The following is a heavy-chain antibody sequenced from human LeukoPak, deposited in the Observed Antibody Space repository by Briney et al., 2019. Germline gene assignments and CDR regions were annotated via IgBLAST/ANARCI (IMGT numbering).Heavy chain of an antibody. CDR1: GGSFSGYY. CDR3: ARGGGNYAYYYYYMDV. CDR2: INHSGST. D-gene: IGHD1-7*01. Sequence: SETLSLTCAVYGGSFSGYYWSWIRQPPGKGLEWIGEINHSGSTNYNPSLKSRVTISVDTSKNQFSLKLSSVTAADTAVYYCARGGGNYAYYYYYMDVWGKGTTVTVSS. J-gene: IGHJ6*03. V-gene: IGHV4-34*01.